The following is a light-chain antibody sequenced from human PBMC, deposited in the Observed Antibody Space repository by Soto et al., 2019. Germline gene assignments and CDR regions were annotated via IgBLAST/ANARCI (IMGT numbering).Light chain of an antibody. J-gene: IGKJ1*01. CDR3: QHSYSTPPT. CDR2: WAS. Sequence: DIVMTKSPDSLAVSLGERATINCKSSQSVLYSSNNKNYLAWYQQKPGQPPKLLISWASIRESGVPDRFSGSGSGTDFTLAISSLQAEDVAVYYCQHSYSTPPTFGQGTKVDIK. CDR1: QSVLYSSNNKNY. V-gene: IGKV4-1*01.